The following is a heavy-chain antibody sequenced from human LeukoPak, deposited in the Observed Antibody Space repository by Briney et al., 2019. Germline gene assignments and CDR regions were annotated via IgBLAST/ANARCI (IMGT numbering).Heavy chain of an antibody. J-gene: IGHJ4*02. CDR3: AAKILGSAPFDF. CDR2: ICATGGLI. Sequence: PWGSLRLSCAASGFTFSTYGMAWVRQVPGNRLEWVSSICATGGLISYADSVKGRFTVSSSEKTFYLQMNSLRAEDTAVYFCAAKILGSAPFDFWGQGTLVTVSA. V-gene: IGHV3-23*01. D-gene: IGHD3-10*01. CDR1: GFTFSTYG.